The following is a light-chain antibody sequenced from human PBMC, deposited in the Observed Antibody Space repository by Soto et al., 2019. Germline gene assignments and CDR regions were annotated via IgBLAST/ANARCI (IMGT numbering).Light chain of an antibody. J-gene: IGKJ4*01. Sequence: DIQMTQSPSSLSASVGDRVTITCRASQVISNYLAWYQQKPGKVPKLLIYAASTLQSGVPSRFRGSGSGTDFTLTIGSLQPEAAATYYCQKYNSAPKLTFGGGTTVEIK. V-gene: IGKV1-27*01. CDR2: AAS. CDR3: QKYNSAPKLT. CDR1: QVISNY.